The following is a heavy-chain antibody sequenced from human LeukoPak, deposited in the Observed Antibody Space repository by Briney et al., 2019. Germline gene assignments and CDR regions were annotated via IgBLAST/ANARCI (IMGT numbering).Heavy chain of an antibody. CDR1: GGSISSGSYY. V-gene: IGHV4-61*02. J-gene: IGHJ4*02. CDR3: ASQGARQGY. CDR2: IYTSGST. Sequence: SETLSLTCTVSGGSISSGSYYWSWIRQPAGKGLEWIGRIYTSGSTNYNPSLKSRVTISVDTSKNQFSLKLSSVTAADTAVYYCASQGARQGYWGQGTLVTVSS. D-gene: IGHD1-26*01.